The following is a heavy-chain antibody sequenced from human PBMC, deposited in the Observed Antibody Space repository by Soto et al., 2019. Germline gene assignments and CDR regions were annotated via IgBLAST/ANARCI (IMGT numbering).Heavy chain of an antibody. Sequence: GGSLRLSCAVSGLTFNNSNMNWVRQAPGKGLEWVSFMSSCQTYIYYADSVRGRFTISRDNAKNSLYLHMNTLRAEDTAVYYCARIAPEYCSGTSCLSSFDYWGQGTLVTVSS. V-gene: IGHV3-21*01. CDR2: MSSCQTYI. J-gene: IGHJ4*02. CDR1: GLTFNNSN. D-gene: IGHD2-2*01. CDR3: ARIAPEYCSGTSCLSSFDY.